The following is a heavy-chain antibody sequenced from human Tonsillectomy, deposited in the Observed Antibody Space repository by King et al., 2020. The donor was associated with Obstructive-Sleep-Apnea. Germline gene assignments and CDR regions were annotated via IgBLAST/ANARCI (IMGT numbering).Heavy chain of an antibody. D-gene: IGHD2-2*01. V-gene: IGHV4-4*02. Sequence: VQLQESGPGLVKPSGTLSLTCAVSGGSISSSNWWRWVRQPPGKGREGIGEIYHSGSTNYNPSLKRRVTISVDKLKNQFSLKLSSVTAADTAVYYCARGGTSYLYYYGMDVWGQGTTVTVSS. CDR2: IYHSGST. J-gene: IGHJ6*02. CDR1: GGSISSSNW. CDR3: ARGGTSYLYYYGMDV.